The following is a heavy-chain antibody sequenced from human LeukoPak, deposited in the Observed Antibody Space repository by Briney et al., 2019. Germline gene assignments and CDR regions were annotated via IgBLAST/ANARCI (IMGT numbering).Heavy chain of an antibody. D-gene: IGHD6-13*01. CDR1: GFTFSGYG. CDR2: ISIGGTYI. J-gene: IGHJ3*02. V-gene: IGHV3-21*01. CDR3: TKSRSSWSDDTFDI. Sequence: NPGGSLRLSCAASGFTFSGYGMFWVRQAPGKGLEWISSISIGGTYIYYADSMKGRFTISRNNVKNLLYLQMNSLRADDTAVYYCTKSRSSWSDDTFDIWGQGTMVTVSS.